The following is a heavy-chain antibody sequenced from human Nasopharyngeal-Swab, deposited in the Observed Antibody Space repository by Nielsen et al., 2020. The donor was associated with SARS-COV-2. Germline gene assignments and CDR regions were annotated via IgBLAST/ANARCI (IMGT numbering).Heavy chain of an antibody. D-gene: IGHD3-3*01. CDR2: IGSSSSYI. Sequence: GGSLRLSCAASGFTFSRYSMNWVRQAPGKGLEWVSSIGSSSSYIYYADSVKGRFTIFRDNAQNSLYLQMNSLRAEDTAVYYCARACDFWRYYYYYMDVWGKGTTVTVSS. V-gene: IGHV3-21*01. CDR3: ARACDFWRYYYYYMDV. CDR1: GFTFSRYS. J-gene: IGHJ6*03.